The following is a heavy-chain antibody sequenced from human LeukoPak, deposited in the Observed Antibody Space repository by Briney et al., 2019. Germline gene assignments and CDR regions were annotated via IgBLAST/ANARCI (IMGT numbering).Heavy chain of an antibody. CDR1: GGSISSSGHY. CDR2: IYYSGST. V-gene: IGHV4-39*07. D-gene: IGHD6-13*01. Sequence: SETLSLTCTVSGGSISSSGHYWGWIRQPPGKGLEWIGSIYYSGSTYHNPSLKSRVTISLDTSKNQFSLKLTSVTAADTAVYYCARGGAAAGTKYGYWGQGTLVTVSS. CDR3: ARGGAAAGTKYGY. J-gene: IGHJ4*02.